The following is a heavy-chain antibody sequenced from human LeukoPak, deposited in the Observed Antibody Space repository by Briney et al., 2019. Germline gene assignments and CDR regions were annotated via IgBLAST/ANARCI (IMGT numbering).Heavy chain of an antibody. Sequence: PAASVKVSCKASGYSFTSYGISWVRQAPGQGLEWMGWISAYNGDTNYAQKLQGRVTMTTDTSTSTAYMELRSLRSDDTAVYYCAKDCDRSGYYCYWGRGTLVTVSS. D-gene: IGHD3-22*01. CDR2: ISAYNGDT. CDR1: GYSFTSYG. V-gene: IGHV1-18*01. CDR3: AKDCDRSGYYCY. J-gene: IGHJ4*02.